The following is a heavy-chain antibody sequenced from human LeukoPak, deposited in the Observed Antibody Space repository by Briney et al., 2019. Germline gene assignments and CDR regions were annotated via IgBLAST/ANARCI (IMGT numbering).Heavy chain of an antibody. D-gene: IGHD6-13*01. J-gene: IGHJ4*02. V-gene: IGHV1-18*01. Sequence: ASVKVSCKASGYTFTSYGISWVRQAPGQGLEWMGWISAYNGNTNYAQKLQGRVTMTTDTSTSTACMELRSLRSDDTAVYYCARVGEAAAGNVYYFDYWGQGTLVTVSS. CDR3: ARVGEAAAGNVYYFDY. CDR1: GYTFTSYG. CDR2: ISAYNGNT.